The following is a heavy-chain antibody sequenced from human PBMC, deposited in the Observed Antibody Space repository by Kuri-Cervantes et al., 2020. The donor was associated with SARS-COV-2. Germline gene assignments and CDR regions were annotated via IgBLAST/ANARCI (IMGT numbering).Heavy chain of an antibody. CDR2: IIPIFGTA. D-gene: IGHD3-22*01. CDR3: ARDFRGSNYYDSSGPHDAFDI. J-gene: IGHJ3*02. V-gene: IGHV1-69*13. CDR1: GYTFTSYG. Sequence: SVKVSCKASGYTFTSYGISWVRQAPGQGLEWMGGIIPIFGTANYAQKFQGRVTITADESTSTAYMELSSLRSEDTAVYCCARDFRGSNYYDSSGPHDAFDIWGQGTMVTVSS.